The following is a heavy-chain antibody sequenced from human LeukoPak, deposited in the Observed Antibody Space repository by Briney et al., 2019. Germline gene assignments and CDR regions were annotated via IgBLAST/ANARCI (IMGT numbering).Heavy chain of an antibody. CDR3: ARDRGMGSGSYYGWFDP. V-gene: IGHV3-30*04. CDR2: ISYDVSNK. D-gene: IGHD3-10*01. Sequence: GGSLRLSCAASGFTFSSYAMHWVRQAPGQGLEWVAVISYDVSNKYYADPVKGRFTISRDNSKNTLYMQMNSLRAEDTAVYYCARDRGMGSGSYYGWFDPWGQGTLVTVSS. J-gene: IGHJ5*02. CDR1: GFTFSSYA.